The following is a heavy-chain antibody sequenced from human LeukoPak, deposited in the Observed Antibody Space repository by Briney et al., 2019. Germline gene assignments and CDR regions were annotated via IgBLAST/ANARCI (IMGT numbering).Heavy chain of an antibody. D-gene: IGHD4-11*01. Sequence: SETLSLTCTVGGGSISSYYWSCIRQPAGKGLEWIGRIYTSGSTNYNPSLKSRVTMSVDTSKNQFSLKLSSVTAADTAVYYCARVRDYSNYALDYWGQGTLVTVSS. V-gene: IGHV4-4*07. CDR1: GGSISSYY. CDR3: ARVRDYSNYALDY. J-gene: IGHJ4*02. CDR2: IYTSGST.